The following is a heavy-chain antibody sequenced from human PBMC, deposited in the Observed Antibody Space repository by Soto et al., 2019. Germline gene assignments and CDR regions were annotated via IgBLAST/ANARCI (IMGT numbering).Heavy chain of an antibody. D-gene: IGHD3-16*02. J-gene: IGHJ4*02. CDR3: ATAGSHRFDN. Sequence: EVQLVESGGGLVQPGGSLRLSCAASGFPFSVSWMHWVRQAPGNGLVWIARMDGGGSTVNYADSVKGRFTISRDNAKNTLYLQMNSLRDEDTAVYYCATAGSHRFDNWGQGSLVTVSA. V-gene: IGHV3-74*01. CDR2: MDGGGSTV. CDR1: GFPFSVSW.